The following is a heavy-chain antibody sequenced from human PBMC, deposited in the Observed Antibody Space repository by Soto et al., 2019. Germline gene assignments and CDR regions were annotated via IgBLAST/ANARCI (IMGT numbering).Heavy chain of an antibody. CDR1: GGSISSGDYY. Sequence: SETLSLTCTVSGGSISSGDYYWSWIRQPPGKGLEWIGCIYYSGSTYYNPSLKSRVTISVDTSKNQFSLKLSSVTAADTAVYYCASLSSGYSFDYWGQGTLVTVSS. D-gene: IGHD3-22*01. CDR2: IYYSGST. V-gene: IGHV4-30-4*01. CDR3: ASLSSGYSFDY. J-gene: IGHJ4*02.